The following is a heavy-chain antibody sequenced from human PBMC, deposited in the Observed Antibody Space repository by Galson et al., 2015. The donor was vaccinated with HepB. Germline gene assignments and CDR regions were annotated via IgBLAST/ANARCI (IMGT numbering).Heavy chain of an antibody. CDR1: GFNFGDYG. CDR3: ARNVKPTHDYWGGFYYYGMDI. CDR2: IWYDGSNQ. J-gene: IGHJ6*02. Sequence: SLRLSCAVSGFNFGDYGMHWVRQAPGKGPEWVAVIWYDGSNQWYSDSVKGRFTTSRDNSKNKVFLQMNSLRAGDTAVYYCARNVKPTHDYWGGFYYYGMDIWGQGTAVSVSS. D-gene: IGHD3-3*01. V-gene: IGHV3-33*01.